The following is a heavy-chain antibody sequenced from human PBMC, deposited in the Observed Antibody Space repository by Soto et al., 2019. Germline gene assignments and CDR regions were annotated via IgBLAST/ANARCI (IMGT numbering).Heavy chain of an antibody. V-gene: IGHV3-48*02. CDR3: ARFFGSGFDY. CDR2: ISTSGATR. Sequence: EVQLVESGGGLVQPGGSLRLSCVASGFTFSTDSMNWVRQAPGKGLEWVAHISTSGATRYYADSVKGRFTISRHNAKTSLYLQMDSLRNEDTAVYYCARFFGSGFDYWGQGTLVTVSS. D-gene: IGHD6-19*01. J-gene: IGHJ4*02. CDR1: GFTFSTDS.